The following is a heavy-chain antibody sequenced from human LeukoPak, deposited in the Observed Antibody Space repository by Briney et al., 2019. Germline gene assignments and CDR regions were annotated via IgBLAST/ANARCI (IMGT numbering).Heavy chain of an antibody. J-gene: IGHJ4*02. CDR1: GGSFSGYY. D-gene: IGHD6-13*01. CDR2: INHSGST. Sequence: SETLSLTCAVYGGSFSGYYWSWIRQPPGKGLEWIGEINHSGSTNYNPSLKSRVTISVDTSKNQFSLKLSSVTAADTAVYYCARGIAAAGTFDYWGQGTLVTVSS. CDR3: ARGIAAAGTFDY. V-gene: IGHV4-34*01.